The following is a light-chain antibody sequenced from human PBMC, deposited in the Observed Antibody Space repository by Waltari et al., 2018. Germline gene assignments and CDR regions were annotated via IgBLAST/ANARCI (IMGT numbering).Light chain of an antibody. V-gene: IGKV3-15*01. Sequence: EIVMTQSPAILSVSPGERATLSCRASQSISTNLAWYQHKTGQAPRLLIHVASTRATVIPARFSGSGSGTEFTLTISSLQSEDFAVYYCQQYNYCPRFTFGPGTKVDIK. CDR2: VAS. CDR1: QSISTN. CDR3: QQYNYCPRFT. J-gene: IGKJ3*01.